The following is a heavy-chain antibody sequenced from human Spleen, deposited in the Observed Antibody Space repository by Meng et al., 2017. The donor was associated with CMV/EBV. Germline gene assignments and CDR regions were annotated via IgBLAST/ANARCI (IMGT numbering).Heavy chain of an antibody. D-gene: IGHD1-26*01. Sequence: ASVKVSCKSSGYTFTDNFMFWVRKAPGQGLESMGYINPKSGAIRYAQKFQGRVTMTRDTSISTVYMELSRLRSDDTAVYYCARAFGIVGATDNGMDVWGQGTTVTVSS. V-gene: IGHV1-2*02. CDR3: ARAFGIVGATDNGMDV. J-gene: IGHJ6*02. CDR1: GYTFTDNF. CDR2: INPKSGAI.